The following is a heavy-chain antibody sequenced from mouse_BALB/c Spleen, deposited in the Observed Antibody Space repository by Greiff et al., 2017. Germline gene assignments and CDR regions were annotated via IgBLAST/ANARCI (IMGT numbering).Heavy chain of an antibody. Sequence: ESGPGLVKPSQSLSLTCTVTGYSITSDYAWNWIRQFPGNKLEWMGYISYSGSTSYNPSLKSRISITRDTSKNQFFLQLNSVTTEDTATYYCAGVRRRDYYAMDYWGQGTSVTVSS. D-gene: IGHD2-14*01. CDR3: AGVRRRDYYAMDY. J-gene: IGHJ4*01. CDR2: ISYSGST. V-gene: IGHV3-2*02. CDR1: GYSITSDYA.